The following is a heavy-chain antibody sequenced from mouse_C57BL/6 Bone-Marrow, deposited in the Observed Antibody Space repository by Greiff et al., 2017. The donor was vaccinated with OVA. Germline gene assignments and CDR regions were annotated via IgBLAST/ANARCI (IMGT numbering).Heavy chain of an antibody. CDR1: GFTFSAFY. J-gene: IGHJ4*01. Sequence: EVKLMESGGGLVQSGRSLRLSCATSGFTFSAFYMEWVRQAPGKGLEWIAASRNKANDYTTEYSASVKGRFIVSRDTSQSILYLQMNALRAEDTAIYYCARDAVDYGYAMDDWGQGTSVTVSS. V-gene: IGHV7-1*01. CDR3: ARDAVDYGYAMDD. CDR2: SRNKANDYTT. D-gene: IGHD2-4*01.